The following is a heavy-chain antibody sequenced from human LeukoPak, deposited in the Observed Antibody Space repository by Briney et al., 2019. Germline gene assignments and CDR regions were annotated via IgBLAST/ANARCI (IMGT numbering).Heavy chain of an antibody. CDR2: IKSKTDGGTT. V-gene: IGHV3-15*01. CDR3: TTDITMIVVDNY. J-gene: IGHJ4*02. D-gene: IGHD3-22*01. Sequence: GGSLRLSCVASGFTFSNAWMSWVRQAPGKGLEWVGRIKSKTDGGTTDYAAPVKGRFTISRDDSKNTLYLQMNSLKTEDTAVYYCTTDITMIVVDNYWGQGTLVTVSS. CDR1: GFTFSNAW.